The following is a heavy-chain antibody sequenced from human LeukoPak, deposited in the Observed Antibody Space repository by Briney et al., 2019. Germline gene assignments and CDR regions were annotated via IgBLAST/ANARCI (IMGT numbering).Heavy chain of an antibody. CDR2: IYYSGST. CDR1: GGSISSRSYY. J-gene: IGHJ5*02. V-gene: IGHV4-39*01. D-gene: IGHD5-18*01. Sequence: SKTLSLTCTVSGGSISSRSYYWGWIRQPPGKGLEWIGSIYYSGSTYYNPSLKSRVTISVDTSKNQFSLKLIAADSAVYYCARHVPDTTMDPTIWFDPWGQGTLVTVSS. CDR3: ARHVPDTTMDPTIWFDP.